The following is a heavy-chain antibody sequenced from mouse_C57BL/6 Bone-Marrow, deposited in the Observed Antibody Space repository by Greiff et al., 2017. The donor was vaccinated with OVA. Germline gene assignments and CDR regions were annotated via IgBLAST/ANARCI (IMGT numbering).Heavy chain of an antibody. Sequence: VQLKQSGAELVKPGASVKLSCTASGFNINDYDMHWVKQRPEQGLEWIGRIDPEDGETKYAPKFQGKATITADTSSNTAYLQLSSLTSEDTAVYYCASGYYVAWFAYWGQGTLVTVSA. J-gene: IGHJ3*01. CDR1: GFNINDYD. V-gene: IGHV14-2*01. CDR2: IDPEDGET. D-gene: IGHD2-3*01. CDR3: ASGYYVAWFAY.